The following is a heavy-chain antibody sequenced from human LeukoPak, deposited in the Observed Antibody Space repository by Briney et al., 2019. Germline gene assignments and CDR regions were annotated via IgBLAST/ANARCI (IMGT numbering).Heavy chain of an antibody. Sequence: SVKVSCKASGYTFTGYYMHWVRQAPGQGLEWMGRIIPILGIANYAQKFQGRVTITAGKSTSTAYMELSSLRSEDTAVYYCARDVAPDIVVVVAAIANWFDPWGQGTLVTVSS. CDR3: ARDVAPDIVVVVAAIANWFDP. V-gene: IGHV1-69*04. J-gene: IGHJ5*02. CDR1: GYTFTGYY. CDR2: IIPILGIA. D-gene: IGHD2-15*01.